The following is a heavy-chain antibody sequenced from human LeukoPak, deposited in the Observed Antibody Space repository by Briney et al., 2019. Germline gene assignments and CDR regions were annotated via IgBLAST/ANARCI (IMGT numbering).Heavy chain of an antibody. V-gene: IGHV4-34*01. CDR3: ARGLGVVAATLSYYFDY. J-gene: IGHJ4*02. CDR2: INHSGST. CDR1: GGSFSGYY. D-gene: IGHD2-15*01. Sequence: PSETLSLTCAVYGGSFSGYYWSWIRQPPGKGLEWIGEINHSGSTNYNPSLKSRVTISVDTSKNQFSLKLSSVTAADTAVYYCARGLGVVAATLSYYFDYWGQGTLVTVSS.